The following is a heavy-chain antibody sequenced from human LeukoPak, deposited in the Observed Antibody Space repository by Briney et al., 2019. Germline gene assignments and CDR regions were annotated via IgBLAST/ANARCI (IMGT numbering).Heavy chain of an antibody. CDR1: GGSIRSPSHY. CDR3: ARRSSRAADFDY. Sequence: SETLSLTCSVSGGSIRSPSHYWGWIRQPPGKGLEWIGSIYYSGTTYYNPSIESRVTISVDTSMHHYSLRLSSVTAADTAVYYCARRSSRAADFDYWGQGTLVTVSS. J-gene: IGHJ4*02. D-gene: IGHD6-13*01. CDR2: IYYSGTT. V-gene: IGHV4-39*02.